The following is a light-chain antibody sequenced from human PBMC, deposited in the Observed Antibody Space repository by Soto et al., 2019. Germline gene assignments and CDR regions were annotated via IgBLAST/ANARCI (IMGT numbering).Light chain of an antibody. CDR3: SSYAGSNNLGV. V-gene: IGLV2-8*01. J-gene: IGLJ1*01. CDR2: EVS. Sequence: ALTQPPSASGSPGQSVTISCTGTSSDVGGYNYVSWYQQHPGKAPKLMIYEVSKRPSGVPDRFSGSKSGNTASLTVSGLQAEDEADYYCSSYAGSNNLGVFGTGTKVTVL. CDR1: SSDVGGYNY.